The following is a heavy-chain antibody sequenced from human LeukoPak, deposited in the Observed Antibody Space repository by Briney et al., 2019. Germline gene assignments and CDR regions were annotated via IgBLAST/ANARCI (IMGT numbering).Heavy chain of an antibody. D-gene: IGHD3/OR15-3a*01. V-gene: IGHV4-59*01. CDR1: GGSISSYY. CDR2: IYYSGST. Sequence: SETLSLTCTVSGGSISSYYWSWIRQPPGKGLEWIGYIYYSGSTNYNPSLKSRVTISVDTSKNQFSLKLSSVTAADTAVYYCARWTRLHFDYWGQGTLVTVSS. J-gene: IGHJ4*02. CDR3: ARWTRLHFDY.